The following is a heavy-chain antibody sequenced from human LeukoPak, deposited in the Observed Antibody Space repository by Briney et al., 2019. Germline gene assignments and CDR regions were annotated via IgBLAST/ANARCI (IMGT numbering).Heavy chain of an antibody. CDR2: IYYSGST. J-gene: IGHJ5*02. CDR1: GGSISSYY. CDR3: ARDDPRVQTGFDP. V-gene: IGHV4-59*01. Sequence: SETLSLTCTVSGGSISSYYWSWIGQPPGKGLEWIGYIYYSGSTNYNPSLKSRVTISVDTSKNQFSLKLSSVTAADTAVYYCARDDPRVQTGFDPWGQGTLVTVSS. D-gene: IGHD1-1*01.